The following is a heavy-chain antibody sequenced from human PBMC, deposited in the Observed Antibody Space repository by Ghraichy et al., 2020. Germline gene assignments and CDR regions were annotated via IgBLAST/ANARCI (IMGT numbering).Heavy chain of an antibody. J-gene: IGHJ5*02. V-gene: IGHV1-18*04. Sequence: ASVKVSCKTSGYSFTSYGLNWVRQAPGQGLEWMGWVSAYNGNTNYAQKFQGRVTMTTDTSTRTAYMELRNLRSDDTGIYYCARGLECRGTICRLSWFDPWGQGTLVTVSS. CDR3: ARGLECRGTICRLSWFDP. CDR2: VSAYNGNT. CDR1: GYSFTSYG. D-gene: IGHD1-14*01.